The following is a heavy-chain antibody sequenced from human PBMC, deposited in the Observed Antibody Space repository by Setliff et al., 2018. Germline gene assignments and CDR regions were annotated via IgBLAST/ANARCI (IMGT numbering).Heavy chain of an antibody. J-gene: IGHJ4*02. CDR3: LRIRLVPHGHS. CDR1: GFTFSTAW. CDR2: IYTRGST. V-gene: IGHV4-4*08. Sequence: GSLRLSCAASGFTFSTAWMNWVRQAPGKGLEWIGHIYTRGSTNYNPSLRTRVSISVDTSKNHFSLRLSSVTAADTAVYYCLRIRLVPHGHSWGQGTLVTVSS. D-gene: IGHD2-15*01.